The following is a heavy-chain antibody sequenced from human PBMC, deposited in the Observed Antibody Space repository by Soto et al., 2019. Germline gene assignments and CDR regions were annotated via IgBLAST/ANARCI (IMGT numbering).Heavy chain of an antibody. V-gene: IGHV3-48*02. CDR1: GFTFNSYS. J-gene: IGHJ4*02. Sequence: GGSLRLSCAASGFTFNSYSMNWVRQAPGKGLEWVSYISSSSSNIYYSDSVRGRFTISRDSAKNSLYLQMNSLRDEDTAVYYCALSTPVDYWGQGTLVTVSS. CDR2: ISSSSSNI. CDR3: ALSTPVDY.